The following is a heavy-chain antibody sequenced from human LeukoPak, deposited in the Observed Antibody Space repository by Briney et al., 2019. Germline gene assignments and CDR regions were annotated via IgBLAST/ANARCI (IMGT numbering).Heavy chain of an antibody. CDR3: SKWGDYDVLTGYYDSDF. D-gene: IGHD3-9*01. CDR2: VVGSGGST. J-gene: IGHJ4*02. CDR1: GFTFSNYA. V-gene: IGHV3-23*01. Sequence: GGSLRLSCAASGFTFSNYAMSWVRQAPGKGLEWVSAVVGSGGSTYYADSVKGRFTISRDNSKNTLFLQMNSLRVEDTALYYCSKWGDYDVLTGYYDSDFWGQGALVTVSS.